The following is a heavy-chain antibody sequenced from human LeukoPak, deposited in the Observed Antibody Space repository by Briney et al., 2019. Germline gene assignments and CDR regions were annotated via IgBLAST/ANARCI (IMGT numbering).Heavy chain of an antibody. CDR2: IDSSGTI. CDR3: ARGGVAATNWFDP. Sequence: GGSLRLSCAASGFTFSDYFMSWIRQGPGKGLEWVSHIDSSGTIYYADSVKGRFTISRDNAKNSLYLQMNSLRAEDTAVYYCARGGVAATNWFDPWGQGTLVTVSS. CDR1: GFTFSDYF. D-gene: IGHD2-15*01. V-gene: IGHV3-69-1*01. J-gene: IGHJ5*02.